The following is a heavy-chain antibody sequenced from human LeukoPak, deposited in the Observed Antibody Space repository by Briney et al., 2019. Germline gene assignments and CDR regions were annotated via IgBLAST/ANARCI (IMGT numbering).Heavy chain of an antibody. CDR1: GGSISSYY. Sequence: LPETLSLTCTVSGGSISSYYWSWLRQPPGKGLERIGYIYYSGSTNYNPSLKSRVTISVDTSKNQFSLNLSSVTAADTAVYYCARGPPGKENAFDIWGQGTMVTVSS. CDR2: IYYSGST. D-gene: IGHD2-2*01. V-gene: IGHV4-59*01. J-gene: IGHJ3*02. CDR3: ARGPPGKENAFDI.